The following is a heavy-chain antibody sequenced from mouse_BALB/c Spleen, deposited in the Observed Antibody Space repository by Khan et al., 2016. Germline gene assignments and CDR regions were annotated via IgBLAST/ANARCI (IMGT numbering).Heavy chain of an antibody. Sequence: EVQLQESGPGLVKPSQSLSLPCTVTGSSVTSDYAWSWIRQFPGNKLEWMGYIRYSGTSYYNPSLKSRISITRDTSKNQFILQLNSVTTEDTATYYGARSGRFDGNYWYFDVWGAGSTVTVSS. CDR2: IRYSGTS. V-gene: IGHV3-2*02. D-gene: IGHD3-1*01. J-gene: IGHJ1*01. CDR1: GSSVTSDYA. CDR3: ARSGRFDGNYWYFDV.